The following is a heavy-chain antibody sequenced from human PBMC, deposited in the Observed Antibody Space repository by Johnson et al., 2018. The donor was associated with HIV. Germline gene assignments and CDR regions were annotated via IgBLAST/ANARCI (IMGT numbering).Heavy chain of an antibody. Sequence: VQLVESGGGVVQPGGSLRLSCAASGFTFSSYGMHWVRQAPGKGLEWVAFIRYDGSNNYYADSVQGRFTISRDNSNNTLYLQMHSLRAEKTAVYYCATAFTYCSVGSCYAFDIWGQGTMVTVSS. CDR1: GFTFSSYG. V-gene: IGHV3-30*02. J-gene: IGHJ3*02. CDR3: ATAFTYCSVGSCYAFDI. D-gene: IGHD2-15*01. CDR2: IRYDGSNN.